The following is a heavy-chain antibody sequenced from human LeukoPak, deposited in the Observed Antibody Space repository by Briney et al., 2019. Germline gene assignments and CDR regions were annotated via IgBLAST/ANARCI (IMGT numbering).Heavy chain of an antibody. D-gene: IGHD3-10*01. CDR1: GYTFTSYG. J-gene: IGHJ4*02. Sequence: GASVKVSCKASGYTFTSYGISWVRQAPGQGLEWMGWISAYNGNTNYAQKLQGRVTMTTDTSTSTAYMELRSLRSDDTAVYYCASIQRNYFGSGTYWGYFDYWGQGTLVTVSS. V-gene: IGHV1-18*01. CDR3: ASIQRNYFGSGTYWGYFDY. CDR2: ISAYNGNT.